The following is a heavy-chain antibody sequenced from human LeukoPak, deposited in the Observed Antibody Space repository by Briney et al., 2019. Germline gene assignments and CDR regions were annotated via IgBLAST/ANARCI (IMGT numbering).Heavy chain of an antibody. CDR2: IYSGGST. J-gene: IGHJ4*02. CDR1: GFTVSSNY. V-gene: IGHV3-66*01. Sequence: GGSLRLSCAASGFTVSSNYMSWVRQAPGKGLEWVSVIYSGGSTYYADSVKGRFTISRDNSKNTLYLQMNSLRADDTAVYYCARVTYSGSYYFDYWGQGTLVTVSS. CDR3: ARVTYSGSYYFDY. D-gene: IGHD5-12*01.